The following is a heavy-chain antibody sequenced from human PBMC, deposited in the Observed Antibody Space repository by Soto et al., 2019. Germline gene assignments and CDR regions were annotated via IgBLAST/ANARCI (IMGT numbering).Heavy chain of an antibody. D-gene: IGHD3-22*01. J-gene: IGHJ4*02. CDR1: GDTFSRHA. Sequence: QVQLVQSGAEVRKPGSSVKVSCKASGDTFSRHAISWVRQAPGQGLEWMGGIIHIFGTANHAQKFQGRVTIIADESTSTVYMELSSLRSEDTAMYYCARGWGYDSNDYYYAYWGQGTLVIVSS. V-gene: IGHV1-69*01. CDR2: IIHIFGTA. CDR3: ARGWGYDSNDYYYAY.